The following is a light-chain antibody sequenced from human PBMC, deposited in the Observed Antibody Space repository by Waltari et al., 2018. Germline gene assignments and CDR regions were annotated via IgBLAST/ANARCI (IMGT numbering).Light chain of an antibody. CDR2: KAS. CDR3: QQYNSYPMT. J-gene: IGKJ5*01. Sequence: DIQMTQSPSTLSASVGYRVTVTCRATQNIGNWLAWYQQKLGKAPKLLINKASILESGVPSRFSGSGSGTEFTLTINSLQPDDFATYFCQQYNSYPMTFGQGTRLEIK. CDR1: QNIGNW. V-gene: IGKV1-5*03.